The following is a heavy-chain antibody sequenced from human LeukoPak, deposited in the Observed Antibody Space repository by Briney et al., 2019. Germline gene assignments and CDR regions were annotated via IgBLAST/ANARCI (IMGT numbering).Heavy chain of an antibody. CDR1: GFTVSSNY. CDR2: IYSGGST. J-gene: IGHJ4*02. V-gene: IGHV3-66*01. D-gene: IGHD1-26*01. Sequence: GGSLRLSCAASGFTVSSNYMSWVRQAPGKGLEWVSVIYSGGSTYYADSVKGRLTISRDNSKNTLYLQMNGLRAEDTAVYYCARVGATNFDYWGQGTLVTVSS. CDR3: ARVGATNFDY.